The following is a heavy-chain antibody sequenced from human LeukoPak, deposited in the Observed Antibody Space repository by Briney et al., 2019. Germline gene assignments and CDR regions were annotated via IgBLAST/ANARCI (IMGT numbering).Heavy chain of an antibody. Sequence: SETLSLTCTVSGGSMSSGSSYWGWIRQPPGKGLEWIGTIYYSGSTYYNPSLKSRVTISADTSKNQFSLKLSSVTAADTAMYYCARQGYCSSTSCYEDFDFWGRGTLATVSS. V-gene: IGHV4-39*01. D-gene: IGHD2-2*01. CDR2: IYYSGST. CDR3: ARQGYCSSTSCYEDFDF. CDR1: GGSMSSGSSY. J-gene: IGHJ4*02.